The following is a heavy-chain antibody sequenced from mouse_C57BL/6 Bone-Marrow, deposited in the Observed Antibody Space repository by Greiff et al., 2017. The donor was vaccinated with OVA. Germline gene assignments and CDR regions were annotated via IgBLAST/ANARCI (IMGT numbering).Heavy chain of an antibody. J-gene: IGHJ1*03. D-gene: IGHD2-1*01. CDR2: IDPNSGGT. CDR3: AREGDYGNVDWYFDV. Sequence: QVQLQQPGAELVKPGASVKLSCKASGYTFASYWMHWVQQRPGRGLEWIGRIDPNSGGTKYHEKFKSKATLTVDKPSSTAYMQLSSLTSEDSAVYYGAREGDYGNVDWYFDVWGTGTTVTVAS. CDR1: GYTFASYW. V-gene: IGHV1-72*01.